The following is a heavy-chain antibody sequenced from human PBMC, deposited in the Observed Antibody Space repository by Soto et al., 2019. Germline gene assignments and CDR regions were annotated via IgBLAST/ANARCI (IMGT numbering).Heavy chain of an antibody. CDR1: GGTFSSNA. Sequence: SVKVSCKASGGTFSSNAISWVRQAPGQGLEWMGGIIPIYASPNYAQNFQGRVTVTADKATSTAYLKLSRLKFADSAIYYCAVTVTGSRSPLAHWGQGTLVTVSS. CDR3: AVTVTGSRSPLAH. J-gene: IGHJ4*02. D-gene: IGHD3-9*01. V-gene: IGHV1-69*06. CDR2: IIPIYASP.